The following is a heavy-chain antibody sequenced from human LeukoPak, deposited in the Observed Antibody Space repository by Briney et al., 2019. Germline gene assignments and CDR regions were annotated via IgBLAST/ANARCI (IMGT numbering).Heavy chain of an antibody. J-gene: IGHJ4*02. CDR2: MNPNSGKT. D-gene: IGHD6-13*01. Sequence: ASVKVSCKASGYTFTSSDINWVRQAPGQGLEWMGWMNPNSGKTGSARKFQGRVAMTKNISISTAYIEVSSLGYEDTATYYCARGRPGLASAGTYDFWGQGTLISVSS. V-gene: IGHV1-8*01. CDR1: GYTFTSSD. CDR3: ARGRPGLASAGTYDF.